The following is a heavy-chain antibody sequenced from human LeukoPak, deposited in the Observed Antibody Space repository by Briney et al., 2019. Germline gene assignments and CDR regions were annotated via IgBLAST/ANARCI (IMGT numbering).Heavy chain of an antibody. CDR1: GYSFTNYW. J-gene: IGHJ4*02. CDR2: IDPSDSYT. V-gene: IGHV5-10-1*01. Sequence: KHGESLRISCKCSGYSFTNYWITWVRQMPGKGLEWMGRIDPSDSYTNYSPSFQGHVTISADKSISTAYLQWSSLKASDTAMYYCARLMSGSASFDYWGQGTLLTVSS. D-gene: IGHD6-19*01. CDR3: ARLMSGSASFDY.